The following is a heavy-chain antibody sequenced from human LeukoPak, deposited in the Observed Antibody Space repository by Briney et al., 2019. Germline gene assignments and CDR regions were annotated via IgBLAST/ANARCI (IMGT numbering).Heavy chain of an antibody. CDR1: GFTFSSYS. D-gene: IGHD3-22*01. J-gene: IGHJ6*02. Sequence: GGSLRLSCAASGFTFSSYSMNWVRQAPGKGLEWVSSISSSSSYIYYADSVKGRFTISRDNAKNSLYLQMNSLRAEDTAVYYCARVDSSGYQYGMDVWGQGTTVTVSS. V-gene: IGHV3-21*01. CDR2: ISSSSSYI. CDR3: ARVDSSGYQYGMDV.